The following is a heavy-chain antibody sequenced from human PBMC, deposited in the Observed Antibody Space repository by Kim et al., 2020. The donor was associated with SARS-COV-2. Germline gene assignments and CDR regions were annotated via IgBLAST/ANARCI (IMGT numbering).Heavy chain of an antibody. CDR2: INSDGSSR. V-gene: IGHV3-74*01. D-gene: IGHD3-10*01. Sequence: GGSLRLSCVASGFTFNIYCMHWVRQTPGKGLVWVSRINSDGSSRSYADSVKGRFTISRDNTKNTLYLQMNRLRAEDTAVYYCTRDSYYYASGSYYYHGMDVWGQGTPVTVSS. J-gene: IGHJ6*02. CDR3: TRDSYYYASGSYYYHGMDV. CDR1: GFTFNIYC.